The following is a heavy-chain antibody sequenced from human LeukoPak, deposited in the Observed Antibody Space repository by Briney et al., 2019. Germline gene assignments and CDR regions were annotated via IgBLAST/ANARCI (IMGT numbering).Heavy chain of an antibody. CDR2: IYYSGST. J-gene: IGHJ1*01. CDR1: GGSISSSSYY. Sequence: SETLSLTCTVSGGSISSSSYYWGWIRQPPGKGLEWIGSIYYSGSTYYNPSLKSRVTISVDTSKNQFSLKLSSVTAADTAVYYCASGNPCSSTSCYAGPEYFQHWGQGTLVTVSS. D-gene: IGHD2-2*01. V-gene: IGHV4-39*07. CDR3: ASGNPCSSTSCYAGPEYFQH.